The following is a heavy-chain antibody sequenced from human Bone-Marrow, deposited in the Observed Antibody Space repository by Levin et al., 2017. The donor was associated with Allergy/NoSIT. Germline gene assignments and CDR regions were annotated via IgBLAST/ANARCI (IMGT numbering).Heavy chain of an antibody. V-gene: IGHV3-23*01. CDR1: GFTFSSYA. Sequence: PGVSLRLSCAASGFTFSSYAMSWVRQAPGKGLEWVSAISGSGDSTYYTDSVKGRFTISRDDSKNTLYLQMNSLRAEDMAVYYCAKNSGYPPAYYFDYWGQGTLVTVSS. D-gene: IGHD3-22*01. J-gene: IGHJ4*02. CDR3: AKNSGYPPAYYFDY. CDR2: ISGSGDST.